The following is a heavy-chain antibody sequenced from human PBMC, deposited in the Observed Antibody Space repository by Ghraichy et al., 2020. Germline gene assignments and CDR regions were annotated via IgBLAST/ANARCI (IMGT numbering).Heavy chain of an antibody. CDR2: MNPNSGNT. V-gene: IGHV1-8*01. CDR3: ARVGEYSSSWRDAFDI. CDR1: GYTFTSYD. Sequence: ASVKVSCKASGYTFTSYDINWVRQATGQGLEWMGWMNPNSGNTGYAQKFQGRVTMTRNTSISTAYMELSSLRSEDTAVYYCARVGEYSSSWRDAFDIWGQGTMVTVSS. D-gene: IGHD6-13*01. J-gene: IGHJ3*02.